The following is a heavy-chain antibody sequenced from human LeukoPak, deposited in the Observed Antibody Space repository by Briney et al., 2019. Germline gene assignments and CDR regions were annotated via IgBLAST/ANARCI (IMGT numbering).Heavy chain of an antibody. CDR1: GGSFSGYY. V-gene: IGHV4-34*01. CDR2: INHSGRT. D-gene: IGHD3-10*01. J-gene: IGHJ4*02. CDR3: QAYYGSGSYSDC. Sequence: SETLSLTCVVYGGSFSGYYWSWIRQPPGKGLEWIGEINHSGRTNFNPSLKSRVTMSVDTSKNQFSLKLSSVTAADTAVYFCQAYYGSGSYSDCWGQGTLVTVSS.